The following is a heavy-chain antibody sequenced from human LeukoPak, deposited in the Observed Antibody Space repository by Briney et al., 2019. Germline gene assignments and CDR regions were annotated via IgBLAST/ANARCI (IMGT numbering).Heavy chain of an antibody. Sequence: PGGSLRLSCAASGFTFSSYGMHWVRQAPGKGLEWVAFIRYDGSNKYYADSVKGRFTISRDNSKNTLYLQMNSLRAEDTAVYYCAKGTRSSTSCHWDWGQGTLVTVSS. D-gene: IGHD2-2*01. CDR2: IRYDGSNK. CDR1: GFTFSSYG. V-gene: IGHV3-30*02. J-gene: IGHJ4*02. CDR3: AKGTRSSTSCHWD.